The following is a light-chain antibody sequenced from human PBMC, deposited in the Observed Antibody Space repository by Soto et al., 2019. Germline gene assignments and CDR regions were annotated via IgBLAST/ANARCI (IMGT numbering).Light chain of an antibody. J-gene: IGLJ1*01. CDR2: SNN. V-gene: IGLV1-44*01. Sequence: QSVLTQPPSASGTPGQRVTISCSGSRSKIGSNTVNWYQQLPGTAPKLLIYSNNQRPSGVPDRFSGSKSGPSASLAISGFQSVDEPDYYCAAWVDSLNGPVFGTGTKVTVL. CDR3: AAWVDSLNGPV. CDR1: RSKIGSNT.